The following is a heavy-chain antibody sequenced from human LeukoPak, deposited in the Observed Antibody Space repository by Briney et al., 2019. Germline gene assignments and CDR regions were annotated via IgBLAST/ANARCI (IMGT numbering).Heavy chain of an antibody. D-gene: IGHD2-15*01. CDR1: GFTVSSNY. V-gene: IGHV3-53*01. CDR2: IYSGGST. CDR3: ARSHMSRGGGSCYIDY. Sequence: GESLKISCAASGFTVSSNYMSWVRQAPGKGLEWVSVIYSGGSTYYADSVKGRFTISRDNSKNTLYLQMNSLRAEDTAVYYCARSHMSRGGGSCYIDYWGQGTLVTVSS. J-gene: IGHJ4*02.